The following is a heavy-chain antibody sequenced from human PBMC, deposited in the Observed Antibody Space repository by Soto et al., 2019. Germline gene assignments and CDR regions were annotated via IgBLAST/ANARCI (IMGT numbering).Heavy chain of an antibody. CDR1: GFTFSSYA. D-gene: IGHD4-4*01. Sequence: GGSLRLSCAASGFTFSSYAMSWVRQAPGKGLEWVSAISGSGGSTYYADSVKGRFTISRDNSKNTLYLQMNSLRAEDTALYYCAKSSPPMRYDYISNDAFDIWGQGAMVTVSS. V-gene: IGHV3-23*01. CDR2: ISGSGGST. CDR3: AKSSPPMRYDYISNDAFDI. J-gene: IGHJ3*02.